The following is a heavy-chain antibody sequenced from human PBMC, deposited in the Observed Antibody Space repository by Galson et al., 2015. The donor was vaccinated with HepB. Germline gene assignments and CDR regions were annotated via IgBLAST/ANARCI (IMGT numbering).Heavy chain of an antibody. Sequence: SVKVSCKASGGTFSSYAISWVRQAPGQGLEWMGRIIPILGIANYAQKFQGRVTITADKSTSTAYMELSSLRSEDTAVYYCARVGDYDSSGYALPWGQGTLVTVSS. J-gene: IGHJ5*02. CDR1: GGTFSSYA. CDR3: ARVGDYDSSGYALP. V-gene: IGHV1-69*04. CDR2: IIPILGIA. D-gene: IGHD3-22*01.